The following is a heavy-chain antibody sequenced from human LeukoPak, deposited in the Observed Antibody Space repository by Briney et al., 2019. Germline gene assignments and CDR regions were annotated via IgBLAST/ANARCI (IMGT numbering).Heavy chain of an antibody. D-gene: IGHD2-15*01. Sequence: TLSLTCSVSGGSISRGNCYWNWIRQPPGKALEWLARIDWDDDKYYSTSLKTRLTISKDTSKNQVVLTMTNMDPVDTATYYCARIRVVAAFYYYMDVWGKGTTVTVSS. CDR1: GGSISRGNCY. CDR2: IDWDDDK. J-gene: IGHJ6*03. V-gene: IGHV2-70*11. CDR3: ARIRVVAAFYYYMDV.